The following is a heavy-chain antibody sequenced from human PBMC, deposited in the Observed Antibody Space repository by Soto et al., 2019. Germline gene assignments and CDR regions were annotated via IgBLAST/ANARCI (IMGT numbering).Heavy chain of an antibody. CDR1: GDSVSSNSAA. CDR3: ARDGYYYDSSGYLYPFDI. J-gene: IGHJ3*02. D-gene: IGHD3-22*01. Sequence: QTLSLTCAISGDSVSSNSAAWNWIRQSPSRGLEWLGRTYYRSKWYNDYAVSVKSRITINPDTSKNQFSLQLNSVTPEDTAVYYCARDGYYYDSSGYLYPFDIWGQGTMVTVSS. CDR2: TYYRSKWYN. V-gene: IGHV6-1*01.